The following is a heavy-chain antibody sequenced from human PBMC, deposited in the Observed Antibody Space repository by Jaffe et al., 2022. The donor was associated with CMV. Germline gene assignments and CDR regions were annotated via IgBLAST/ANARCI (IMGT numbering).Heavy chain of an antibody. CDR3: ARRLRDAAGGNWFDP. Sequence: EVQLVESGGGLVKPGGSLRLSCAASGFTFSSYSMNWVRQAPGKGLEWVSSISSSSSYIYYADSVKGRFTISRDNAKNSLYLQMNSLRAEDTAVYYCARRLRDAAGGNWFDPWGQGTLVTVSS. CDR2: ISSSSSYI. V-gene: IGHV3-21*01. D-gene: IGHD6-13*01. CDR1: GFTFSSYS. J-gene: IGHJ5*02.